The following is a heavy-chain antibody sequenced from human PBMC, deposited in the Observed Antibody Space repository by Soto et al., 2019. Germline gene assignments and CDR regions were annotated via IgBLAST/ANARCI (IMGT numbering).Heavy chain of an antibody. CDR2: ISAYNGNT. J-gene: IGHJ6*03. CDR1: GYTFTSYG. Sequence: AAVKVSCKASGYTFTSYGISWVRQAPGQGLEWMGWISAYNGNTNYAQKLQGRVTITRDTSASTAYMELSSLRSEDTAVYYCAREDMVRGVTPPHYYYYYMDVWGKGTTVTVSS. V-gene: IGHV1-18*01. D-gene: IGHD3-10*01. CDR3: AREDMVRGVTPPHYYYYYMDV.